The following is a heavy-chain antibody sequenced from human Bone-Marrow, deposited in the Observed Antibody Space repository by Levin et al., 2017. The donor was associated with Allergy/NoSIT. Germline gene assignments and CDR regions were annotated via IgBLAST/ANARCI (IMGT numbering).Heavy chain of an antibody. CDR2: INHSGST. V-gene: IGHV4-34*01. D-gene: IGHD2-21*01. CDR1: GGSFSGYY. CDR3: ARGPVARRPFDY. Sequence: PSETLSLTCAVYGGSFSGYYWSWIRQPPGKGLEWIGEINHSGSTNYNPSLKSRVTISVDTSKNQFSLKLSSVTAADTAVYYCARGPVARRPFDYWGQGTLVTVSS. J-gene: IGHJ4*02.